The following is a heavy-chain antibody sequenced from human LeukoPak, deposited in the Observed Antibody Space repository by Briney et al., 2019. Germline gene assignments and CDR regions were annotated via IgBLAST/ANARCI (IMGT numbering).Heavy chain of an antibody. D-gene: IGHD3-10*01. CDR3: ATTYYYGSGSYDDAFDT. V-gene: IGHV5-51*01. Sequence: GESLTISCQASGYSFSSKSLAWVRQLPGKGLEWMAFLFTVDSNPRYSPSFQGQVTISADRSISTAYLQWSSLQASDTAMYYCATTYYYGSGSYDDAFDTWGQGTMVTVSS. J-gene: IGHJ3*02. CDR1: GYSFSSKS. CDR2: LFTVDSNP.